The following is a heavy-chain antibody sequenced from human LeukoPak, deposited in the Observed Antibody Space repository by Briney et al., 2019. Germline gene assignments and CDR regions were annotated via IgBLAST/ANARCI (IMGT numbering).Heavy chain of an antibody. V-gene: IGHV1-18*01. Sequence: GASVKVSCKASGYTFNTYGISWVRQAPGQGLEWMGWISAYNGNTNYAQKLQGRVTMTTDTSTSTAYMELRSLRSDDTAVYYCARDPDIVGATKGFDYWGQGTLVTVSS. CDR2: ISAYNGNT. CDR1: GYTFNTYG. D-gene: IGHD1-26*01. J-gene: IGHJ4*02. CDR3: ARDPDIVGATKGFDY.